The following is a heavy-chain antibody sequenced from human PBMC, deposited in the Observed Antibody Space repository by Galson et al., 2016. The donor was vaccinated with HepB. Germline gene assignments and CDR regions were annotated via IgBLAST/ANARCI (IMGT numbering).Heavy chain of an antibody. CDR3: ARERTRSTAGSHDF. CDR1: GFTFSTYG. CDR2: IWDGGSNT. J-gene: IGHJ5*01. V-gene: IGHV3-33*08. D-gene: IGHD6-13*01. Sequence: SLRLSCATSGFTFSTYGMHWVRQAPGKGLEWVAIIWDGGSNTYYADSLKGRFTTSRDNSKNTLFLQMNSLRADDTAVYYCARERTRSTAGSHDFWGHGTLVTVSS.